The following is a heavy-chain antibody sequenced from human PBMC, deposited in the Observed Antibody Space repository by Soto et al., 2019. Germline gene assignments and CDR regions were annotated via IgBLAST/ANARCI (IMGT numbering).Heavy chain of an antibody. CDR3: SHRRPPRLLDY. Sequence: QITLKESGPTLVKPTQTLTLTCTFSGFSLSTSGVGVVWIRQPPGKALEWLALIYWDDDKLYSPSLNSRLTTTKDTSKNQVVLTMTNIDPVDTATYYCSHRRPPRLLDYWGHGALVTVSS. J-gene: IGHJ4*01. CDR2: IYWDDDK. V-gene: IGHV2-5*02. CDR1: GFSLSTSGVG. D-gene: IGHD6-6*01.